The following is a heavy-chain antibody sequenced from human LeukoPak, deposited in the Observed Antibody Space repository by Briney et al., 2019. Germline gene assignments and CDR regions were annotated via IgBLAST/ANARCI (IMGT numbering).Heavy chain of an antibody. Sequence: GESLKISCKGSGYSFTTYWIGWVRQMPGKGLEWIGILYPGDSDTRYSPSFQGQVTISADKSISTAYLQWSSLKASDTAMYHCAVTYHYDSSGYPYYFDYWGQGTLVTVSS. J-gene: IGHJ4*02. CDR1: GYSFTTYW. CDR3: AVTYHYDSSGYPYYFDY. D-gene: IGHD3-22*01. V-gene: IGHV5-51*01. CDR2: LYPGDSDT.